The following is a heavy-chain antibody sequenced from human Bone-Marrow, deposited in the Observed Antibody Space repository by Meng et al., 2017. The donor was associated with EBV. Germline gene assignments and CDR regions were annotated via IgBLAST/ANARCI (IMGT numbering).Heavy chain of an antibody. CDR1: GFTFSSYS. CDR2: ISSSSSYI. Sequence: EVQLVESGGGLVKPGGSLRVSCAASGFTFSSYSMNWVRQAPGKGLEWVSSISSSSSYIYYTDSVKSRFTISRDNAKNSLYLQMNSLRAEDTAVYYCARSVTKEGYYFDYWGQGTLINVSS. D-gene: IGHD4-17*01. V-gene: IGHV3-21*01. CDR3: ARSVTKEGYYFDY. J-gene: IGHJ4*02.